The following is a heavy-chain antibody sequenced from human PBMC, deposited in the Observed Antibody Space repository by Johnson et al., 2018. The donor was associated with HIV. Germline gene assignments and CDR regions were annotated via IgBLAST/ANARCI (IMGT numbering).Heavy chain of an antibody. V-gene: IGHV3-20*04. J-gene: IGHJ3*02. CDR1: GFTFDDYG. CDR3: ASGNWNYAFAFDI. D-gene: IGHD1-7*01. Sequence: VQLVESGGGVVRPGGSLRLSCAASGFTFDDYGMSWVRQTPGKGLELVSGINWNGGSTGYADSVKGRFTISRENAKNSLYLQMNSLRAEDTALYYCASGNWNYAFAFDIWGQGTMVTVSS. CDR2: INWNGGST.